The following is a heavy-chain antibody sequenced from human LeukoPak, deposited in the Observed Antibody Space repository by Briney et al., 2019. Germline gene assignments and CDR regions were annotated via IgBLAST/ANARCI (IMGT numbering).Heavy chain of an antibody. J-gene: IGHJ4*02. CDR1: GYTFTGYY. CDR2: INPNSGGT. CDR3: ARAYYGSSGYYYFDY. D-gene: IGHD3-22*01. V-gene: IGHV1-2*04. Sequence: ASVKVSCKASGYTFTGYYMHWVRQAPGQGLEWMGWINPNSGGTNYAQKFQGWVTMTRDTSISTAYMELSRLRSDDTAVYYCARAYYGSSGYYYFDYWGQGTLVTVSS.